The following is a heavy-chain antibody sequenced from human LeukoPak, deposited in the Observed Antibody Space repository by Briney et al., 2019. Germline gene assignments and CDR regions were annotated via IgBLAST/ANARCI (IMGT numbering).Heavy chain of an antibody. Sequence: GGSLRLSCAASGFTFSSYAMSWVRQPPGKGLEWVSGISGSGDNTYYADSVKGRFTISRDNSKKTLYQHLNSLRVEDAAVYYCAKDGYSSIPGFHFEYWGQGTPVTVSS. CDR3: AKDGYSSIPGFHFEY. J-gene: IGHJ4*02. V-gene: IGHV3-23*01. D-gene: IGHD6-13*01. CDR1: GFTFSSYA. CDR2: ISGSGDNT.